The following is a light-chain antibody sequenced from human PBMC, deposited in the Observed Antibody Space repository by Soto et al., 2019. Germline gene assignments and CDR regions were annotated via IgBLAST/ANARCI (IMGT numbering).Light chain of an antibody. V-gene: IGKV3-20*01. Sequence: EIVLTQSPGTLSLSPGERATLSCRASQSVSSSYLAWYQQKPGQAPRLLIYGASSRATGIPDRFSGSGSGTDFTLTISRLEPEDFAVYYCQQYNNWPPWTFGQGTKVDLK. CDR1: QSVSSSY. J-gene: IGKJ1*01. CDR3: QQYNNWPPWT. CDR2: GAS.